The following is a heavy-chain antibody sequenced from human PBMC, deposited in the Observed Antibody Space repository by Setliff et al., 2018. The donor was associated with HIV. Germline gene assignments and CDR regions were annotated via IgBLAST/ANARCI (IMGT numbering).Heavy chain of an antibody. CDR3: AAASSWDPLLDY. CDR2: INHSGST. CDR1: GGSFSGYY. Sequence: LSLTCAVYGGSFSGYYWSWIRQPSGKGLEWIGEINHSGSTNYNPSLKSRVTISVDTSMDQFSLKLNSVTAADTAVYYCAAASSWDPLLDYWGQGTLVTVSS. D-gene: IGHD6-13*01. V-gene: IGHV4-34*01. J-gene: IGHJ4*02.